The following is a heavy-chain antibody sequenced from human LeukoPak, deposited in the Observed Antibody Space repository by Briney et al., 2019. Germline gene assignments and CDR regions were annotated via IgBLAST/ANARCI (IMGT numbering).Heavy chain of an antibody. J-gene: IGHJ5*02. CDR1: GYTFTSYA. CDR3: ARRLPRSGGPRFDP. CDR2: MNPNSGNT. Sequence: GASVKVSCKASGYTFTSYAMNWVRQATGQGLEWMGWMNPNSGNTGYAQKFQGRVTMTRNTSISTAYMELSSLRSEDTAVYYCARRLPRSGGPRFDPWGQGTLVTVSS. V-gene: IGHV1-8*02. D-gene: IGHD2-15*01.